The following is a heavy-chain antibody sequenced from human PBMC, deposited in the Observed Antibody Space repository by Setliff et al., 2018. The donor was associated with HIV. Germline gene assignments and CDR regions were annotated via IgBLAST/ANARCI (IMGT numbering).Heavy chain of an antibody. J-gene: IGHJ6*02. V-gene: IGHV3-49*04. D-gene: IGHD2-2*01. CDR3: TAMGVEVVSYYYGMDV. CDR1: GFTFGDYA. CDR2: IRGKTYGGTT. Sequence: GGSLRLSCTASGFTFGDYAMSWVRQAPGKGLEWVAFIRGKTYGGTTEYAASVKGRFTISRDDSKSIAYLQMNSLKTEDTAVYYCTAMGVEVVSYYYGMDVWGQGTTVTVSS.